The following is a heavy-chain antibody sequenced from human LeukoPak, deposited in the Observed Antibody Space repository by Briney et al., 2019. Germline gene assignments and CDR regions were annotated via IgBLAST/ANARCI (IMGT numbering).Heavy chain of an antibody. CDR2: INHSGST. CDR1: GGSFSGYY. V-gene: IGHV4-34*01. D-gene: IGHD6-19*01. Sequence: PSETLSLTCAVYGGSFSGYYWSWIRQPPGKGLEWIGEINHSGSTNYNPSLKSRVTISVDTSKNQFSLKLSSVTAADTAVYYCARHAREAVAFNWFDPWGQGTLVTVSS. CDR3: ARHAREAVAFNWFDP. J-gene: IGHJ5*02.